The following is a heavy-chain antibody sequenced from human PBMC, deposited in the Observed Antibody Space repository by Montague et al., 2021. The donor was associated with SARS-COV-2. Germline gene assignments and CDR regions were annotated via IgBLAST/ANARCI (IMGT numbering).Heavy chain of an antibody. CDR1: GYSFTSYW. Sequence: QSGAEVKKPGESLKISCKGSGYSFTSYWIGWVRQMPGKGLVWMGXIYPGDSDTRYSPSFQGQVTISADKSISTAYLQWSSLKASDTAMYYCARHDDGSSGWPAFGYCGQGTLVTVSS. CDR2: IYPGDSDT. D-gene: IGHD6-19*01. CDR3: ARHDDGSSGWPAFGY. J-gene: IGHJ4*02. V-gene: IGHV5-51*01.